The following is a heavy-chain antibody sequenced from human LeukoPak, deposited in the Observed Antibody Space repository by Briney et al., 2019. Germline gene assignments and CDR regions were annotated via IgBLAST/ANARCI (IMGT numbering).Heavy chain of an antibody. CDR3: ARTYYDILTGYLPFDY. D-gene: IGHD3-9*01. J-gene: IGHJ4*02. V-gene: IGHV5-51*01. CDR2: IYPGDSDT. CDR1: GYSFTSYW. Sequence: GESLKISCKGSGYSFTSYWIGWVRQMPGKGLEWMGIIYPGDSDTRDSPSFQGQVTISADKSISTAYLQWSSLKASDTAMYYCARTYYDILTGYLPFDYWGQGTLVTVSS.